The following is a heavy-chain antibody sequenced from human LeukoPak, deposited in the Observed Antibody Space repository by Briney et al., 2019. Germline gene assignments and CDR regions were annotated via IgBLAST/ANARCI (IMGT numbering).Heavy chain of an antibody. CDR1: GYSFTSYW. J-gene: IGHJ4*02. V-gene: IGHV5-51*01. CDR3: ARGEDSYDILTGYYSVDY. D-gene: IGHD3-9*01. Sequence: GESLKISCKGSGYSFTSYWIGWVRQMPGKGLEWMGIIYPGDSDTRYSPSFQGQVTISADKSINTAYLQWSSLKASDTAMYYCARGEDSYDILTGYYSVDYWGQGTLVTVSS. CDR2: IYPGDSDT.